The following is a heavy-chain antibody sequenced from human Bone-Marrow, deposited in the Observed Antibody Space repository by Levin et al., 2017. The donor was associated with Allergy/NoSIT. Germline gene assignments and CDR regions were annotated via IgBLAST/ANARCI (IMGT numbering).Heavy chain of an antibody. CDR3: VRGSTWSWYFDR. CDR1: GGSISNYY. V-gene: IGHV4-59*01. J-gene: IGHJ2*01. CDR2: IYYSGST. D-gene: IGHD1-1*01. Sequence: GSLRLSCTVSGGSISNYYWNWIRESPGKGLEWVGCIYYSGSTDYNPSLKSRVTISVDTSKNQFSLKLSSVTAADTAVYYCVRGSTWSWYFDRWGRGTLVTVSS.